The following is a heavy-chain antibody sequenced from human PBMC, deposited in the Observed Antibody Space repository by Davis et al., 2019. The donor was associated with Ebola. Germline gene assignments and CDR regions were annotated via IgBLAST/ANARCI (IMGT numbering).Heavy chain of an antibody. CDR3: ARGLVVVAATYFDY. Sequence: MPSETLSLTCAVYGGSFSGYYWSWIRQPPGKGLEWIGEINHSGSTNYNPSLKSRVTISVDTSKNQFSLKLSSVTAADTAVYYCARGLVVVAATYFDYWGQGTLVTVSS. D-gene: IGHD2-15*01. J-gene: IGHJ4*02. CDR2: INHSGST. V-gene: IGHV4-34*01. CDR1: GGSFSGYY.